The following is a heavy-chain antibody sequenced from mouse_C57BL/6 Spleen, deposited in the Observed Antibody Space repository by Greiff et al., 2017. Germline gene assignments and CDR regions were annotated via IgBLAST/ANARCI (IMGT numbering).Heavy chain of an antibody. J-gene: IGHJ3*01. V-gene: IGHV1-50*01. CDR2: IDPSDSYT. CDR1: GYTFTSYW. Sequence: VQLQQPGAELVKPGASVKLSCKASGYTFTSYWMQWVKQRPGQGLEWIGEIDPSDSYTNYNQKFKGKATLTVDTSSSTAYMQLSSLTSEDSAVYYCELGRPWFAYWGQGTLVTVSA. D-gene: IGHD4-1*01. CDR3: ELGRPWFAY.